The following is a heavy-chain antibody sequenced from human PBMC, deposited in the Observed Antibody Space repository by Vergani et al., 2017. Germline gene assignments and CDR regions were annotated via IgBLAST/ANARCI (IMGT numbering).Heavy chain of an antibody. CDR1: GFTFSSYS. V-gene: IGHV3-21*04. Sequence: EVQLVESGGGLVKPGGSLRLSCAASGFTFSSYSMNWVRQAPGKGLEWVSSISSSSSYIYYADSVKGRFTISRDNSKNTLYLQMNSLRAEDTAVYYCAKSPQAFGELLYSDYWGQGTLVTVSS. J-gene: IGHJ4*02. D-gene: IGHD3-10*01. CDR2: ISSSSSYI. CDR3: AKSPQAFGELLYSDY.